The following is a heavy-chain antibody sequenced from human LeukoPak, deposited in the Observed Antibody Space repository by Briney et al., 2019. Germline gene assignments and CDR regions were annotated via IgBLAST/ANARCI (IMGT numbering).Heavy chain of an antibody. V-gene: IGHV4-34*01. CDR1: GGSFSGYY. CDR2: INHSGST. D-gene: IGHD2-2*01. CDR3: ARPRRGYCSSTSCPRRGGFDY. J-gene: IGHJ4*02. Sequence: SSETLSLTCAVYGGSFSGYYWSWIRQPPGKGLEWIGDINHSGSTNYNPSLKSRVTISVDTSMNQFSLKLSYVTAADTAVYYCARPRRGYCSSTSCPRRGGFDYWGQGTLVTVSS.